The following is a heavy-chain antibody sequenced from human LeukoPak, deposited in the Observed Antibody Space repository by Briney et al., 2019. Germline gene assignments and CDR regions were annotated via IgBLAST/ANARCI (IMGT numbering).Heavy chain of an antibody. V-gene: IGHV4-59*01. J-gene: IGHJ4*02. CDR2: IYYSGST. CDR1: GGSISSYY. Sequence: SETLSLTCTVSGGSISSYYWSWIRQPPGKGLEWIGYIYYSGSTNYNPSLKSRVTIPVDTSKNQFSLKLSSVTAADTAVYYCAATRPPRSVFDYWGQGTLVTVSS. D-gene: IGHD2-15*01. CDR3: AATRPPRSVFDY.